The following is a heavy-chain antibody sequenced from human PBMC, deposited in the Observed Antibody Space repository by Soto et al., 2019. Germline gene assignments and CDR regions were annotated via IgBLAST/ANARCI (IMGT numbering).Heavy chain of an antibody. V-gene: IGHV1-18*01. D-gene: IGHD6-6*01. Sequence: QVQLVQSGAEVKKPGASVKVPCKASGYTFTNYGINWVRQAPGQGLEWLGWVSAYNGERRYAQRVQARVIMTTDTSMTTAYMELRSLRSDDTAVYYCSRGTSIPASGDYWGQGTLVTVSS. CDR3: SRGTSIPASGDY. CDR2: VSAYNGER. CDR1: GYTFTNYG. J-gene: IGHJ4*01.